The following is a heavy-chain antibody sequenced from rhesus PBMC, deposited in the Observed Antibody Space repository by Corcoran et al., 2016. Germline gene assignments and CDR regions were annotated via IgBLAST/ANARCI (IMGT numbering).Heavy chain of an antibody. CDR1: GGSISSSY. CDR3: ASETHGRAGSLDV. Sequence: QLQLQESGPGLVKPSETLSVTCAVSGGSISSSYWSWIRQAPGKGVEWIGYIYGSGSSTNYNPSRKRRGTLSVNTSKNRHTLKRSSGTAADTAVYYGASETHGRAGSLDVWGRGVLVTVSS. V-gene: IGHV4-169*02. J-gene: IGHJ5-2*02. CDR2: IYGSGSST. D-gene: IGHD1-44*02.